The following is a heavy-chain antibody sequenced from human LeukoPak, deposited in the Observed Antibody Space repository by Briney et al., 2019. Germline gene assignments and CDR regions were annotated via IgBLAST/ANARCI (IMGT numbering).Heavy chain of an antibody. Sequence: PGRSLRLSCAASGFTFDDYAMHWVRQAPGKGLEWVSGISWNSGSIGYADSVKGRFTISRDNAKNFLYLQMNNLRAEDTALYYCAKGPMIRGPFDYWGQGTLVTVSS. D-gene: IGHD3-22*01. J-gene: IGHJ4*02. CDR1: GFTFDDYA. CDR3: AKGPMIRGPFDY. V-gene: IGHV3-9*01. CDR2: ISWNSGSI.